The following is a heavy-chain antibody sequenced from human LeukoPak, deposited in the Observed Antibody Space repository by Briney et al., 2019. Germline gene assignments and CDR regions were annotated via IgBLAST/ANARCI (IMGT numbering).Heavy chain of an antibody. CDR3: AREDASGSYYRSLDY. J-gene: IGHJ4*02. CDR2: ITISSRYI. V-gene: IGHV3-21*01. CDR1: GFTFSTYT. D-gene: IGHD3-10*01. Sequence: GGSLRLSCAASGFTFSTYTMNWVRQAPGKGLEWVSSITISSRYIYYADSVKGRFTISRDNAKNSLFLHMNSLRAEDTAVYYCAREDASGSYYRSLDYWGQGTLVTVTS.